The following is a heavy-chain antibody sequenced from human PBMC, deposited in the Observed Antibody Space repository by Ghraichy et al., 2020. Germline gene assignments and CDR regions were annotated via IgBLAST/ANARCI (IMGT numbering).Heavy chain of an antibody. CDR1: GFIFSGSA. CDR2: IRSKANDYAT. CDR3: TRLEERQWLVNYYYLGMDV. Sequence: GGSLRLSCAASGFIFSGSAIHWVRQPSGKGLEWVGRIRSKANDYATAYAASVKGRFTISRDDSKKTAYLQMKSLKPEDTGVYYCTRLEERQWLVNYYYLGMDVWGQGTTVTVSS. V-gene: IGHV3-73*01. D-gene: IGHD6-19*01. J-gene: IGHJ6*02.